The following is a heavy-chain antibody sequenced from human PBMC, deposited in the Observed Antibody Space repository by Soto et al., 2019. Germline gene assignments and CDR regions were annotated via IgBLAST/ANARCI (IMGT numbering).Heavy chain of an antibody. Sequence: EVQVLATGGGLIQPGGSLRLSCAASGFTVNSNYMSWVRQAPGEGLQWVSITNTGGTTYYADSVKGRFTVSRDNSKNTLYLQVNSLRAEDTAVYYCAKGDGFILAVWGQWTTVSVSS. J-gene: IGHJ6*02. CDR1: GFTVNSNY. V-gene: IGHV3-53*02. D-gene: IGHD1-26*01. CDR2: TNTGGTT. CDR3: AKGDGFILAV.